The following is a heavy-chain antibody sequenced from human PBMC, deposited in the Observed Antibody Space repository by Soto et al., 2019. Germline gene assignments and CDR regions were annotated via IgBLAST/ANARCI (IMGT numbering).Heavy chain of an antibody. CDR2: MNPNSGNT. CDR3: ARGLGVGATAGFDY. J-gene: IGHJ4*02. D-gene: IGHD1-26*01. V-gene: IGHV1-8*01. CDR1: GYTFTSCD. Sequence: ASVEVSSKASGYTFTSCDINWVRQATGQGLEWMGWMNPNSGNTGYAQKFQGRVTMTRNTSISTAYMELSSLRSEDTAVYYCARGLGVGATAGFDYWGQGTLVTVSS.